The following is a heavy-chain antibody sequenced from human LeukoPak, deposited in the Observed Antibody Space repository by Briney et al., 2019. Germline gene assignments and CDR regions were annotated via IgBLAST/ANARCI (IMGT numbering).Heavy chain of an antibody. D-gene: IGHD3-10*01. CDR2: IYHSGST. CDR3: ARAGAEGSGSYYVSPNWFDP. CDR1: GGSISSGCYS. J-gene: IGHJ5*02. Sequence: SETLSLTCAVSGGSISSGCYSWSWIRQPPGKGLEWIGYIYHSGSTYYNPSLKSRVTISVDRSKNQFSLKLSSVTAADTAVYYCARAGAEGSGSYYVSPNWFDPWGQGTLVTVSS. V-gene: IGHV4-30-2*01.